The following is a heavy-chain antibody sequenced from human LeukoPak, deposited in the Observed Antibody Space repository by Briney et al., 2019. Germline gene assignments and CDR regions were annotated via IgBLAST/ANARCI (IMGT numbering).Heavy chain of an antibody. CDR3: ARDFRGSSGYFALSWFDP. V-gene: IGHV4-34*01. D-gene: IGHD3-22*01. Sequence: PSETLSLTCAVYGGSFSGYYWSWIRQPPGKGLEWIGEINHSGSTYYNPSLKSRVTISVDTSKNQFSLKLSSVTAADTAVYYCARDFRGSSGYFALSWFDPWGQGTLVTVSS. J-gene: IGHJ5*02. CDR1: GGSFSGYY. CDR2: INHSGST.